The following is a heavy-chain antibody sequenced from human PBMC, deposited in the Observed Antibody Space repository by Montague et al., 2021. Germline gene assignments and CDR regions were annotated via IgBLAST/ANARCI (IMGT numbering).Heavy chain of an antibody. CDR3: ARDTEAAPFDF. Sequence: SETLSLTCTVSGYSISSGYYWGWIRQPPGKGLDWIGSIFHSGSTYYNSSLKSRVTISVDTSKNQFSLKLTSVTAADTALYYCARDTEAAPFDFWGQGTLDTVSS. V-gene: IGHV4-38-2*02. D-gene: IGHD2-15*01. J-gene: IGHJ4*02. CDR2: IFHSGST. CDR1: GYSISSGYY.